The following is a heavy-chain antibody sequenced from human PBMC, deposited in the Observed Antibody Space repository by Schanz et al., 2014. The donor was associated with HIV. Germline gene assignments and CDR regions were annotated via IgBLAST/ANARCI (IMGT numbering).Heavy chain of an antibody. J-gene: IGHJ6*02. CDR1: GFTFSTYG. CDR3: ARVANWDYYGMDV. V-gene: IGHV3-30*03. CDR2: ISYDGSNK. D-gene: IGHD3-16*01. Sequence: QVQLVESGGGVVQPGRSLRLSCAASGFTFSTYGMHWVRQAPGKGLGWGAFISYDGSNKYYADSVKGRFTISRDNSKNTLYLQMNSLRAEDTAVYYCARVANWDYYGMDVWGRGTTVIVSS.